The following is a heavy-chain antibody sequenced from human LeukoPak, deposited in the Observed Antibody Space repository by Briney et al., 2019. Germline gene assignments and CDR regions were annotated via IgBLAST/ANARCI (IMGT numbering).Heavy chain of an antibody. J-gene: IGHJ4*02. D-gene: IGHD1-26*01. CDR2: IKQDGSEK. Sequence: GGSLRLSCVVAGFTFSSYWMSWVRQAPGKGLEWVANIKQDGSEKYYVDSVKGRFTMSRDNAKNSLYLQMNSLRAEDTAVYYCARVQWELRGVGSYFEYWDQGALVTVSS. V-gene: IGHV3-7*01. CDR3: ARVQWELRGVGSYFEY. CDR1: GFTFSSYW.